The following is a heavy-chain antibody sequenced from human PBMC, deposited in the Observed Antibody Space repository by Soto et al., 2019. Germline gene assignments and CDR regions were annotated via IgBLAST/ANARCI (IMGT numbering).Heavy chain of an antibody. CDR3: ARDRGGRYYYYMDV. CDR1: GFTFSSYG. J-gene: IGHJ6*03. V-gene: IGHV3-33*01. CDR2: IRYDGSNK. Sequence: QVQLVESGGGVVQPGRSLRLSCAASGFTFSSYGMHWVRQAPGKGLEWVAVIRYDGSNKYYADSVKGRFTISRDNSKNTLYLQMNSLIAEYTAVYYCARDRGGRYYYYMDVWGKGTTVTVSS. D-gene: IGHD2-15*01.